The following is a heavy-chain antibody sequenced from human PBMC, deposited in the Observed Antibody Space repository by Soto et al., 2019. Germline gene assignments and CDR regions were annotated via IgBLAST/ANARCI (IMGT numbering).Heavy chain of an antibody. CDR2: ISGSGGST. CDR1: GFTFSSYA. V-gene: IGHV3-23*01. CDR3: AKALVVPAAMPDFYYYYYMDV. Sequence: EVQLLESGGGLVQPGGSLRLSCAASGFTFSSYAMSWVRQAPGKGLEWVSAISGSGGSTYYADSVKGRFTISRDNSKNTLYLPMNSLRAEDTAVYYCAKALVVPAAMPDFYYYYYMDVWGKGTTVTVSS. J-gene: IGHJ6*03. D-gene: IGHD2-2*01.